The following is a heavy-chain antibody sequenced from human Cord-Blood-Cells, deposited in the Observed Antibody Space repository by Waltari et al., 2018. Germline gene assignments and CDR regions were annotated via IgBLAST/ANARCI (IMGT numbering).Heavy chain of an antibody. J-gene: IGHJ4*02. CDR2: IYHSGRT. V-gene: IGHV4-38-2*02. CDR3: ARSSSWYEAYY. Sequence: QVQLQESGPGLVKPSETLSLTCTVSGYSISSGYYWGWIRQPPGKGLEWIGSIYHSGRTYYNPSLKSRVTISVDTSKNQFSLKLSSVTAADTAVYYCARSSSWYEAYYWGQGTLVTVSS. D-gene: IGHD6-13*01. CDR1: GYSISSGYY.